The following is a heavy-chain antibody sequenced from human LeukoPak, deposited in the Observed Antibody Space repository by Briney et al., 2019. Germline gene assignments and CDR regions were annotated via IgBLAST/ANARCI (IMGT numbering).Heavy chain of an antibody. V-gene: IGHV4-30-4*01. J-gene: IGHJ6*02. CDR2: IYYSGST. Sequence: PSETLSLTCTVSGGSISSCDYYWSWIRQPPGKGLEWIGYIYYSGSTYYNPSLKSRVTISVDTSKNQFSLKLSSVTAADTAVYYCARSYYDFWSGYPHYYYYYGMDVWGQGTTVTVSS. CDR1: GGSISSCDYY. D-gene: IGHD3-3*01. CDR3: ARSYYDFWSGYPHYYYYYGMDV.